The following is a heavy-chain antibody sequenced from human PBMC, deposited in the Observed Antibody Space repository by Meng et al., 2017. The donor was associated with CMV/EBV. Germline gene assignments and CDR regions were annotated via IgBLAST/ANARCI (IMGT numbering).Heavy chain of an antibody. V-gene: IGHV3-20*04. D-gene: IGHD3-10*01. CDR1: GFNFDDYG. CDR3: ARVRTVSLHFDL. J-gene: IGHJ2*01. Sequence: GASGFNFDDYGMRAVRQAPGKGMEWVSGINWNGGRTGYADSVKGRFTISRDNAKNSLYLQMNSLRAEDTALYYCARVRTVSLHFDLWGRGTLVTVSS. CDR2: INWNGGRT.